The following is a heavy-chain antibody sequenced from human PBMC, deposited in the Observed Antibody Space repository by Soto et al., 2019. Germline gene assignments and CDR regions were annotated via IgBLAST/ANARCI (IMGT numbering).Heavy chain of an antibody. V-gene: IGHV1-2*04. Sequence: ASVKFSCKASGYTFTSYAMHWVRQAPGQRLEWMGWINPSNGNTSYAQNFQGWVTMTRDTSISTAYMELKRLRSDDTAVYYCARVGHSSGDAFDVWGQGTMVTVSS. CDR3: ARVGHSSGDAFDV. CDR2: INPSNGNT. D-gene: IGHD5-18*01. CDR1: GYTFTSYA. J-gene: IGHJ3*01.